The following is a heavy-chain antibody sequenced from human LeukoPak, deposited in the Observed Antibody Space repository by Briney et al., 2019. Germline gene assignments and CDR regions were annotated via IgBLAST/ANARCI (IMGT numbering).Heavy chain of an antibody. CDR3: ARAPVWFGEWFFDY. CDR1: GFAFSSYA. V-gene: IGHV3-23*01. J-gene: IGHJ4*02. CDR2: ISGSGGST. Sequence: GGSLRLSCAASGFAFSSYAMSWVRQAPGKGLEWVSAISGSGGSTYYADSVKGRFTISRDNSKNTLYLQMNSLRAEDTAVYYCARAPVWFGEWFFDYWGQGTLVTVSS. D-gene: IGHD3-10*01.